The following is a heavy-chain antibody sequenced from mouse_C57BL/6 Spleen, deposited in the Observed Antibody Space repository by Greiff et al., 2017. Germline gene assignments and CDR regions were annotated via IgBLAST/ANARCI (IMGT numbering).Heavy chain of an antibody. Sequence: QVQLQQPGAELVKPGASVKLSCKASGYTFTSYWMPWVKQRPGQGLEWIGEIDPSVSYTNYNQKFKGKATLTVDTSSSTAYMQLSSLTSEDSAVYYCARRGPHLFDYWGQGTTLTVSS. CDR1: GYTFTSYW. J-gene: IGHJ2*01. CDR2: IDPSVSYT. V-gene: IGHV1-50*01. CDR3: ARRGPHLFDY. D-gene: IGHD3-3*01.